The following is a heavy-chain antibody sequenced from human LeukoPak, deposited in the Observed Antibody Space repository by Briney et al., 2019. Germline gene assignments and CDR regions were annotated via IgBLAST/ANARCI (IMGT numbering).Heavy chain of an antibody. V-gene: IGHV4-4*07. Sequence: KPSETLSLTCTVSGGSISSYYWSWIRQPAGKGLEWIGRIYTSGSTNYNPSLKSRVTMSVDTSNNQFSLKLSSVTAADTAVYSCARALRGGMIVGGRWAFDIWGQGTMVTVSS. CDR2: IYTSGST. J-gene: IGHJ3*02. D-gene: IGHD3-22*01. CDR3: ARALRGGMIVGGRWAFDI. CDR1: GGSISSYY.